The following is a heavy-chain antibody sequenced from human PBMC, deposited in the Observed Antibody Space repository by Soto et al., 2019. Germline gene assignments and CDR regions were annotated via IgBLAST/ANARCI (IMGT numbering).Heavy chain of an antibody. J-gene: IGHJ4*02. CDR2: ISYDGSNK. CDR1: GFTFSSYG. D-gene: IGHD3-3*01. CDR3: EKDEKDFWSGPYLDY. Sequence: GGSLRLSCAASGFTFSSYGMHWVRQAPGKGLEWVAVISYDGSNKYYADSVKGRFTISRDNSKNTLYLQMNSLRAEDTAVYYCEKDEKDFWSGPYLDYWGQGTLVTVSS. V-gene: IGHV3-30*18.